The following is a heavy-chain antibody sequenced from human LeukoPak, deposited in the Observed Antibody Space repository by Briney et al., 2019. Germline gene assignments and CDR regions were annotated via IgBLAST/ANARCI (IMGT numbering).Heavy chain of an antibody. CDR1: GVSISSGGYY. V-gene: IGHV4-31*03. D-gene: IGHD5-18*01. CDR3: ARGAHLRDTAMGFDY. J-gene: IGHJ4*02. Sequence: SQTLSLTCTVSGVSISSGGYYWSWTRQHPGKGLEWIGYIYYSGSTYYNPSLKSRVTISLDTSKNQFSLKLSSGTAADTAVYYCARGAHLRDTAMGFDYWGQGTLVTVSS. CDR2: IYYSGST.